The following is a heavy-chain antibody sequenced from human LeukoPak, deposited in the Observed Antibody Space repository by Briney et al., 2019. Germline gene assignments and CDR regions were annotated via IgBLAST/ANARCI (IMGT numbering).Heavy chain of an antibody. V-gene: IGHV1-2*02. J-gene: IGHJ4*02. Sequence: ASVKVSCKASGYTFTGYYMHWVRQAPGQGLEWMGWINPNSGGTNYAQKFQGRVTMTRDTSISTAYMELSSLRSEDTAVYYCAREPTGYSSSWYYWGQGTLVTVSS. D-gene: IGHD6-13*01. CDR3: AREPTGYSSSWYY. CDR1: GYTFTGYY. CDR2: INPNSGGT.